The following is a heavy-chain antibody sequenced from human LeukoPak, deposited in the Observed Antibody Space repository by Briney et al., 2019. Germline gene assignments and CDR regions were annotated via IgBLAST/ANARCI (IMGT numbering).Heavy chain of an antibody. Sequence: GGSLRLSCAASGITFSSYGMSWVRQAPGKGLEWVSSISSTGGTTYYADSVKGRFTISRDNSKNTLYLQMNSLRAEDTAVYYCAKKLGGDYGNWFDPWGQGTLVTVSS. CDR1: GITFSSYG. CDR3: AKKLGGDYGNWFDP. D-gene: IGHD4-17*01. V-gene: IGHV3-23*01. CDR2: ISSTGGTT. J-gene: IGHJ5*02.